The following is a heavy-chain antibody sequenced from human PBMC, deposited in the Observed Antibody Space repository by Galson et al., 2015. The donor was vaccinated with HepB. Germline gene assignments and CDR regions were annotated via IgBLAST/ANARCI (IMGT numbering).Heavy chain of an antibody. D-gene: IGHD3-10*01. V-gene: IGHV3-30*04. CDR1: GFTFSSYA. CDR3: ARDHRITMVRGVTHPFDY. Sequence: SLRLSCAASGFTFSSYAMHWVRQAPGKGLEWVAVISYDGSNKYYADSVKGRFTISRDDSKNTLYLQMNSLRAEDTAVYYCARDHRITMVRGVTHPFDYWGQGTLVTVSS. J-gene: IGHJ4*02. CDR2: ISYDGSNK.